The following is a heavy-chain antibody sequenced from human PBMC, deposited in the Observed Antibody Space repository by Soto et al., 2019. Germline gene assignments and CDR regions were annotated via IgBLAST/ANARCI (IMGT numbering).Heavy chain of an antibody. Sequence: SETLSLTCAVSGGSISSSNWWSWVRQPPGKGLEWIGEIYHSGSTNYNPSLKSRVTISVDKSKNQFSLKLSSVTAADTAVYYCARLPHCSSTSCYSNYYFDYWGQGTLVTVSS. CDR3: ARLPHCSSTSCYSNYYFDY. J-gene: IGHJ4*02. D-gene: IGHD2-2*01. CDR1: GGSISSSNW. CDR2: IYHSGST. V-gene: IGHV4-4*02.